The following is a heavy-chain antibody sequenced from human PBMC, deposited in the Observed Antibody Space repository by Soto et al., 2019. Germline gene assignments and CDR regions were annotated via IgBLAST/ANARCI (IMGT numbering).Heavy chain of an antibody. CDR3: ARCLFSYGARFDP. V-gene: IGHV4-59*08. Sequence: PSETLSLTCTVSGGSIGSYYWSWIRQPPGKGLEWIGYIYYSGSTNYNPSLKSRVTISVDTSKNQFSLKLSSVTAADTAVYYCARCLFSYGARFDPWGQGTLVTVSS. CDR2: IYYSGST. D-gene: IGHD1-26*01. CDR1: GGSIGSYY. J-gene: IGHJ5*02.